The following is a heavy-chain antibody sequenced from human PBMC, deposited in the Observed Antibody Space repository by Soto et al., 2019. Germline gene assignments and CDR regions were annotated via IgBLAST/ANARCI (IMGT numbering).Heavy chain of an antibody. D-gene: IGHD1-26*01. CDR3: ARSGGSYFGPFDS. J-gene: IGHJ4*02. CDR1: GFTFRRYT. V-gene: IGHV3-30-3*01. CDR2: ISYDGSNK. Sequence: QVQLVESGGGVVQPGRSLRLSCAASGFTFRRYTMHWVRQAPGKGLEWVAVISYDGSNKYYADYVKGRFTISRDNSKNTLYVQMNRLRDEDTAVFYCARSGGSYFGPFDSWGQGTLVTVSS.